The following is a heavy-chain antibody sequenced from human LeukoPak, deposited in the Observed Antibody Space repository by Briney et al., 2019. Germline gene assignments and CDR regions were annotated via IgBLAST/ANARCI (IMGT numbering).Heavy chain of an antibody. CDR3: AKGYDSSGYYYAVDY. J-gene: IGHJ4*02. CDR2: IRYDGSNK. CDR1: GVTFDDYA. V-gene: IGHV3-30*02. Sequence: GRSLRLSCAASGVTFDDYAMHWVRQAPGKGLEWVAFIRYDGSNKYYADSVKGRFTISRDNSKNTLYLQMNSLRAEDTAVYYCAKGYDSSGYYYAVDYWGQGTLVTVSS. D-gene: IGHD3-22*01.